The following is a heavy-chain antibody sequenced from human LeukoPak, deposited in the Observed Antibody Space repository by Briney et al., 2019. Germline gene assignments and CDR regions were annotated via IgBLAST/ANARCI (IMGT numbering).Heavy chain of an antibody. Sequence: GGSLRLSCAASGFSFSSYAMSWVCQAPGKGLEWVSGISGSGGGTYYADSVKGRFTISRDNSKNTLYLQMNSLRVEDTAVYYCTKAGGDYFWYFDLWGRGTLVTVSS. D-gene: IGHD4-17*01. CDR3: TKAGGDYFWYFDL. CDR2: ISGSGGGT. CDR1: GFSFSSYA. J-gene: IGHJ2*01. V-gene: IGHV3-23*01.